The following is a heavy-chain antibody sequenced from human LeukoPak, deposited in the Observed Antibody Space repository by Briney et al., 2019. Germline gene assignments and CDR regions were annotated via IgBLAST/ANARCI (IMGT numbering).Heavy chain of an antibody. CDR1: GYTFTSYG. D-gene: IGHD2/OR15-2a*01. CDR3: ARGSTSREINWFDP. J-gene: IGHJ5*02. CDR2: ISGYNGDT. Sequence: ASVKVSCKASGYTFTSYGISWVRQAPGQGLECLGWISGYNGDTKSVQKFQGRVTMTTDTSTSTAYMELRNLRSDDTAVYYCARGSTSREINWFDPWGQGTLVTVSS. V-gene: IGHV1-18*01.